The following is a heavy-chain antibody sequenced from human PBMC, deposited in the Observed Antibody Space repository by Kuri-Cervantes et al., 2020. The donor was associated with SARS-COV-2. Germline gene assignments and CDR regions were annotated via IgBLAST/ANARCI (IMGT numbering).Heavy chain of an antibody. CDR2: IYPGDSDT. CDR1: GYSFTSCW. V-gene: IGHV5-51*01. Sequence: GESLKISCKGSGYSFTSCWIGWVRQMPGKGLEWMGIIYPGDSDTRYSPSFQGQVTISADKSISTAYLQWSSLKAADTAMYYCARRDGYCSGGSWYSSFVFDYWGQGTLVTVSS. D-gene: IGHD2-15*01. CDR3: ARRDGYCSGGSWYSSFVFDY. J-gene: IGHJ4*02.